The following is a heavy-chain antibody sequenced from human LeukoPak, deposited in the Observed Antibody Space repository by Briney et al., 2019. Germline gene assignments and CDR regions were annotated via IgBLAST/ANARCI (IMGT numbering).Heavy chain of an antibody. Sequence: SETLSLTCTVSGGSISSGGYYWSWIRQHPGKGLEWIGYIYYSGSTYYNPSLKSRVTISVDTSKNQFSLKLSSVTAADTAVYYCARDLKGGRAAGTSRWFDPWGQGTLVTVSS. J-gene: IGHJ5*02. D-gene: IGHD6-13*01. CDR1: GGSISSGGYY. V-gene: IGHV4-61*08. CDR2: IYYSGST. CDR3: ARDLKGGRAAGTSRWFDP.